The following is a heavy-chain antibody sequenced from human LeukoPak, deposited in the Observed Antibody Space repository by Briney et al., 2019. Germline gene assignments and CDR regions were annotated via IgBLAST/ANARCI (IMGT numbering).Heavy chain of an antibody. D-gene: IGHD3-22*01. CDR2: VYYTRST. CDR3: ARGVTMIVVVIHDWYFDL. J-gene: IGHJ2*01. Sequence: SETLSLTCTVSGVSISSSSYYWGWIRQPPGKGLEWIGSVYYTRSTYYNPSLKSRVTISVDTSKNQFSLKLTSVTAADTAVYYCARGVTMIVVVIHDWYFDLWGRGTLVTVSS. CDR1: GVSISSSSYY. V-gene: IGHV4-39*01.